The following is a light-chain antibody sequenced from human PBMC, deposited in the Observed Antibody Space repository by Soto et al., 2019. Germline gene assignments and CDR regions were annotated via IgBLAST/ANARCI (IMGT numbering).Light chain of an antibody. CDR1: QSVSSSY. V-gene: IGKV3-20*01. J-gene: IGKJ1*01. CDR2: GAS. Sequence: EIVLTQSPGTLSLSPGERATLSCRASQSVSSSYLAWYQQKLGQAPRLLIYGASSRATGIPDRFSGSGSGTNFTLTISRLEPEDFAMYYCQQYGSSPRTFGHGTKVEIK. CDR3: QQYGSSPRT.